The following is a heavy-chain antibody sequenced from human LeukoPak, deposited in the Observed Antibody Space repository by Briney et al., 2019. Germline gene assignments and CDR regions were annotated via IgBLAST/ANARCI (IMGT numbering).Heavy chain of an antibody. CDR3: ARAHVEMVTIQTFDY. CDR1: GGSISSSYYY. J-gene: IGHJ4*02. Sequence: SETLSLTCTVSGGSISSSYYYWVWIRQPPSKGLEWIGSMYYSGSIFYNPSLKSRVTISINTSKNQFSLKVSSVTAADTAVYYCARAHVEMVTIQTFDYWGQGTLVTVSS. CDR2: MYYSGSI. V-gene: IGHV4-39*07. D-gene: IGHD5-24*01.